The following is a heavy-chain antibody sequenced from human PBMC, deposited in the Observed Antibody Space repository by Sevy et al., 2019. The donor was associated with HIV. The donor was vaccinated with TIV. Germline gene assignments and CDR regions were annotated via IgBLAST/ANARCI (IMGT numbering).Heavy chain of an antibody. V-gene: IGHV1-18*04. CDR2: ISAYNSKT. CDR3: ARDRQVYSSSSGDYYYNGMDV. CDR1: GYTFTSYG. Sequence: ASVKVSCKASGYTFTSYGITWVRQAPGQGLEWMGWISAYNSKTNFAQKFQDKFTMTTDTSTSTAYLELRSLTSDDTAVYYCARDRQVYSSSSGDYYYNGMDVWGQGTTVTVS. D-gene: IGHD6-6*01. J-gene: IGHJ6*02.